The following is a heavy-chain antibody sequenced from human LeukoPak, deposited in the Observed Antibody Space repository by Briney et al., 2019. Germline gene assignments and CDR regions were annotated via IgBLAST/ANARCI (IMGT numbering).Heavy chain of an antibody. CDR2: IIPIFGTA. D-gene: IGHD6-19*01. Sequence: ASVKVSCKASGGTFSSYAISWVRQAPGQGLEWMGGIIPIFGTANYAQKFQGRVTITTDESTSTAYMELSSLRSEDTAVYYCARVVLSSGWFTDYWGQGTLVTVSS. CDR1: GGTFSSYA. V-gene: IGHV1-69*05. CDR3: ARVVLSSGWFTDY. J-gene: IGHJ4*02.